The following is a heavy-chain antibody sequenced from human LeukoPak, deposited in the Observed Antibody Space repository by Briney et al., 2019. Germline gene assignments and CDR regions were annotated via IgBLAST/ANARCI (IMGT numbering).Heavy chain of an antibody. J-gene: IGHJ6*03. Sequence: SETLSPTCTVSGGSISSGSYYWSWIRQPAGKGLEWIGRIYTSGSTNYNPSLKSRVTISVDTSKNQFSLKLSSVTAADTAVYYCARARKNYYMDVWGKGTTVTVSS. CDR2: IYTSGST. V-gene: IGHV4-61*02. CDR3: ARARKNYYMDV. CDR1: GGSISSGSYY.